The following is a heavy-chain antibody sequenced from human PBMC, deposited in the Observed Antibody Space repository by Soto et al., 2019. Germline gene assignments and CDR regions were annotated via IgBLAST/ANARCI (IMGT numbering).Heavy chain of an antibody. J-gene: IGHJ4*02. CDR3: ARGRYGDY. V-gene: IGHV1-18*01. CDR1: GYAFTTYG. D-gene: IGHD1-1*01. CDR2: ISAHNGNT. Sequence: QVHLVQSEAEVKKPGASVKVSCKGSGYAFTTYGITWVRQAPGQGLEWMGWISAHNGNTNYAQKLQGRVTVTRDTSTSTDYMELRSLRSDDTAVYYCARGRYGDYWGQGALVTVSS.